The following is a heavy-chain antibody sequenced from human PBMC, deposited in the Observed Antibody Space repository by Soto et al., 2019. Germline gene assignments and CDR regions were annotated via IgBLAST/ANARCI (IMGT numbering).Heavy chain of an antibody. D-gene: IGHD3-10*01. V-gene: IGHV3-13*04. J-gene: IGHJ4*02. CDR1: GFTFSLYD. CDR3: VRARGGEYFGEQLS. Sequence: EVRLVESGGGLVQPGGSLRLSCATSGFTFSLYDMYWVRQSTGKSLEWVSAIGTAADTYYPGSVQGRFIISRDNANSFLYLQMNSLSAGDTAVYYCVRARGGEYFGEQLSWGQGTLVTVSS. CDR2: IGTAADT.